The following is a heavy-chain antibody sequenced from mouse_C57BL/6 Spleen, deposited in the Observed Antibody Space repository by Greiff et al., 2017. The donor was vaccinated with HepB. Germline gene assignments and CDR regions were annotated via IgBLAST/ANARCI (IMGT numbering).Heavy chain of an antibody. CDR2: IDPSDSET. V-gene: IGHV1-52*01. CDR3: AREDYGNYVGYFDA. J-gene: IGHJ1*03. CDR1: GYTFTSYW. Sequence: QVQLQHPGAELVRPGSSVKLSCKASGYTFTSYWMHWVKQRPIQGLEWIGNIDPSDSETNYNQKFKDKATLTVDKSSSTAYMQLSSLTSEDSAVYYCAREDYGNYVGYFDAWGTGTTVTVSS. D-gene: IGHD2-1*01.